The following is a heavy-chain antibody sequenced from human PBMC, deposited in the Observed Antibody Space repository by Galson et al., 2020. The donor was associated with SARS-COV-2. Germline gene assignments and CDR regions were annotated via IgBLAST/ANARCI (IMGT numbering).Heavy chain of an antibody. V-gene: IGHV3-30*03. CDR3: AGAQGTSYYYGMDF. CDR1: GFTFSSYG. Sequence: GESLKISCAASGFTFSSYGMHWVRQAPGKGLEWVAVISYDGSNKYYADSVKGRFTISRDNSKNTLYLQMNSLRAEDTAVYYCAGAQGTSYYYGMDFGGQGATFTVSS. J-gene: IGHJ6*02. CDR2: ISYDGSNK.